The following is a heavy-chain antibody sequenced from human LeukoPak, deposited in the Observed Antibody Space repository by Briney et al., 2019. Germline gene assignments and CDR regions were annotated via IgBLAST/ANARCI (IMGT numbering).Heavy chain of an antibody. V-gene: IGHV1-18*01. D-gene: IGHD4-23*01. Sequence: ASVKVSCKASGYTLTSYGISWVRQAPGQGLEWMGWISAYNGNTNYARKLQGRVTMTTGTSTSTAYMELRSLRSDDTAVYYCARDWGYGGASGPWFDPWGQGTLVTVSS. CDR1: GYTLTSYG. J-gene: IGHJ5*02. CDR2: ISAYNGNT. CDR3: ARDWGYGGASGPWFDP.